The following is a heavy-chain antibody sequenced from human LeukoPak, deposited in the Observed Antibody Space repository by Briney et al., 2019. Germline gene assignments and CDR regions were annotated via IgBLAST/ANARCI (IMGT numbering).Heavy chain of an antibody. CDR1: GGSMSPYY. CDR2: VFYSGTT. D-gene: IGHD6-19*01. J-gene: IGHJ3*02. CDR3: ARDQRMAGSPDAFDI. V-gene: IGHV4-59*01. Sequence: PSETLSLTCSVSGGSMSPYYWSWIRQPPGKGLEWIGNVFYSGTTKYNPSLESRVTISLDTSKSQFSLNLSSMATADTAIYYCARDQRMAGSPDAFDIWGQGTLVTVSS.